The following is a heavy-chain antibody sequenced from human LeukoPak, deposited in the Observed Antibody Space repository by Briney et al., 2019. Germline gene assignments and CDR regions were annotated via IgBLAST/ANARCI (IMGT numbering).Heavy chain of an antibody. V-gene: IGHV3-30*02. J-gene: IGHJ4*02. CDR2: IRYDGSNK. CDR3: AKSILGASPYFDY. D-gene: IGHD1-26*01. CDR1: GFTFSSYG. Sequence: GRSLRLSCAASGFTFSSYGMHWVRQAPGKGLEWVAFIRYDGSNKYYADSVKGRFTISRDNSKNTLYLQMNSLRAEDTAVYYCAKSILGASPYFDYWGQGTLVTVSS.